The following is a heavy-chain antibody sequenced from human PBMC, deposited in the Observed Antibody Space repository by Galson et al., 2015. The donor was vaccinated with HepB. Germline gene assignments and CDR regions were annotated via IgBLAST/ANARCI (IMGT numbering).Heavy chain of an antibody. Sequence: SLRLSCAPSGFTFSNSGMHWVRQAPGKGLEWVAYIQYDGSNRYHADPVRGRFTISRDNAKKSVHLQMNSLRAEDTAVYFCARGIVAGVKDYWGQGTLVTVSS. D-gene: IGHD6-19*01. CDR3: ARGIVAGVKDY. CDR1: GFTFSNSG. J-gene: IGHJ4*02. CDR2: IQYDGSNR. V-gene: IGHV3-30*02.